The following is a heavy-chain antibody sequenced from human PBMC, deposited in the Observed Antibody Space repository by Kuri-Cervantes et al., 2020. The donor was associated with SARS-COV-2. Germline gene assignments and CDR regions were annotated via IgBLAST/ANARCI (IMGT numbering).Heavy chain of an antibody. J-gene: IGHJ5*02. CDR2: IYYSGST. V-gene: IGHV4-39*01. CDR1: GGTISSSSYY. Sequence: GSLRLSCTVSGGTISSSSYYWGWIRQPPGKGLEWIGSIYYSGSTYYNPSLRSRVTISVDTSKNQFSLKLSSVTAADTAVYYCARQMMSSITIFGVVITRNWFDPWGQGTLVTVSS. CDR3: ARQMMSSITIFGVVITRNWFDP. D-gene: IGHD3-3*01.